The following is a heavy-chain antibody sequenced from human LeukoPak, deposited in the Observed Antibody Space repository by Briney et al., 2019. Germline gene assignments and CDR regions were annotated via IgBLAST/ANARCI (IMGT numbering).Heavy chain of an antibody. CDR3: AGGLLWFGEDINWFDP. D-gene: IGHD3-10*01. CDR1: GGTFSSYA. Sequence: ASVKVSCEASGGTFSSYAISWVRQAPGQGLEWMGRNIPILGIANYAQKFQGRVTITADKSTSTAYMELSSLRSEDTAVYYCAGGLLWFGEDINWFDPWGQGTLVTVSS. V-gene: IGHV1-69*04. CDR2: NIPILGIA. J-gene: IGHJ5*02.